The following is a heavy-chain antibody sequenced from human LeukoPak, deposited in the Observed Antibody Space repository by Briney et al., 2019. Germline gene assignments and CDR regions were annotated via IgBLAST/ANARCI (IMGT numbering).Heavy chain of an antibody. CDR2: INQDGSEK. CDR3: ARGMVRGVIGRFDP. D-gene: IGHD3-10*01. CDR1: GFTFSSTW. Sequence: GGSLRLSCAASGFTFSSTWMSWVRQAPGKGLEWVANINQDGSEKNYVDSVKGRFTISRDNAKNSLYLQMNSLRVEDTAVYYCARGMVRGVIGRFDPWGQGTLVTVSS. V-gene: IGHV3-7*01. J-gene: IGHJ5*02.